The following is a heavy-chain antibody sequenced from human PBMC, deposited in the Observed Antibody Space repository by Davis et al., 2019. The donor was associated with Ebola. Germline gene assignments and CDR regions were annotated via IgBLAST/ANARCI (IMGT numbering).Heavy chain of an antibody. CDR3: ARVGVVATIPSYYYYYGMDV. Sequence: SETLSLTCAVYGGSFSGYYWSWIRQPPGKGLEWIGEIIHSGTTNYSPSLKSRVTISVDTSKNQFSLKLSSVTAADTAVYYCARVGVVATIPSYYYYYGMDVWGQGTTVTVSS. J-gene: IGHJ6*02. CDR1: GGSFSGYY. V-gene: IGHV4-34*12. CDR2: IIHSGTT. D-gene: IGHD5-12*01.